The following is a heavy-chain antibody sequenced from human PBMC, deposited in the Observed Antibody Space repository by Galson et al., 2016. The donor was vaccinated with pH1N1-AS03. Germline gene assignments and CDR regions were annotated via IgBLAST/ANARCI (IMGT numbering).Heavy chain of an antibody. CDR3: SRSSVLYSYGSDV. D-gene: IGHD3-10*01. J-gene: IGHJ6*02. Sequence: CSVSGDSLDTFSWTWIRQPPGKGLEWIGFTFYGGSTHYNPSLKSRITISVDTSKNLFSLQLKSVTAADTAVYCASRSSVLYSYGSDVWGQGTTVIVSS. CDR1: GDSLDTFS. V-gene: IGHV4-59*01. CDR2: TFYGGST.